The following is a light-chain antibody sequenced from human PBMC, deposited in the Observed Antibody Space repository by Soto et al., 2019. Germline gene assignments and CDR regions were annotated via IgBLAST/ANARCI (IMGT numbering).Light chain of an antibody. CDR2: GAS. J-gene: IGKJ2*01. V-gene: IGKV3-15*01. CDR3: QQYKNWPPEYT. Sequence: EIVMTQSPATLSVSPGERATLSCRASQSVSSRLAWYQQKPGQAPRLLIYGASTRATGIPARFSGSGSGTEFTLTITSLQSEDFVVYYGQQYKNWPPEYTFGQGTKLEI. CDR1: QSVSSR.